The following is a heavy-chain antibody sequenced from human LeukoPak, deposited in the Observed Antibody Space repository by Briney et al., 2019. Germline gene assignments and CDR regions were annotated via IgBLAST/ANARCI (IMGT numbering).Heavy chain of an antibody. D-gene: IGHD6-13*01. CDR2: IYYSGST. V-gene: IGHV4-59*01. J-gene: IGHJ6*03. Sequence: SETLSLTCTVSGGSISSYYWSWIRQPPGQGLEWIGYIYYSGSTNYNPSLKSRVTISVDTSKNQFSLKLSSVTAADTAVYYCARGGGIAAAAYYYYYMDVWGKGTTVTVSS. CDR3: ARGGGIAAAAYYYYYMDV. CDR1: GGSISSYY.